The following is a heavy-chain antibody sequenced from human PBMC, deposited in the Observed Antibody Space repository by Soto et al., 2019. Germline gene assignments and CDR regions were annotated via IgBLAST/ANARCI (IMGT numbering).Heavy chain of an antibody. D-gene: IGHD2-2*01. Sequence: QVQLVQSGAEVKKPGSSVTVSCKASGGTFSSYAISWVRQAPGQGLEWMGGIIPIFGTANDAQKFQGGVTITADEPTSTAYMELSSLRSEDTAVYYCARAHLVPAAMQVWFDPWGQGTLVTVSS. J-gene: IGHJ5*02. V-gene: IGHV1-69*12. CDR3: ARAHLVPAAMQVWFDP. CDR1: GGTFSSYA. CDR2: IIPIFGTA.